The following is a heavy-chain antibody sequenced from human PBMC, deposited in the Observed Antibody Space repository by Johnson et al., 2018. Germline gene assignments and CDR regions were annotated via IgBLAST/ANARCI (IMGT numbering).Heavy chain of an antibody. CDR2: IFHSGST. CDR1: GGYISSSNYY. D-gene: IGHD5-24*01. CDR3: ARVGPDNSFYDMDV. V-gene: IGHV4-39*07. Sequence: QVQLQESGPGLVRXSEIXSLXCSVSGGYISSSNYYWGWIRQPPGKGLEWIGSIFHSGSTSHNPSLKSRVTISVDTSSNQFPLKMTSMTAADTAVYYCARVGPDNSFYDMDVWGRGTTVTVSS. J-gene: IGHJ6*03.